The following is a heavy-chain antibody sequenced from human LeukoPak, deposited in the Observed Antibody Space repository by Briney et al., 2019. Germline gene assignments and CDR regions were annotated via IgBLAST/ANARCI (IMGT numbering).Heavy chain of an antibody. D-gene: IGHD3-22*01. J-gene: IGHJ5*02. Sequence: ASVKVSCKASGYTFTSYGISWVRQAPGQGLEWMGWISAYNGNTNYAQKLQGRVTMTTDTSTSTAYMELRSLRSDDTAVYYCARDYYYDSSGPYWFDPWGQGTLVTVSS. CDR3: ARDYYYDSSGPYWFDP. CDR1: GYTFTSYG. CDR2: ISAYNGNT. V-gene: IGHV1-18*01.